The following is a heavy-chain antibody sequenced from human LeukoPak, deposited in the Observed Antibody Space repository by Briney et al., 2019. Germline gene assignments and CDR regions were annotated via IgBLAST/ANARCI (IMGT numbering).Heavy chain of an antibody. CDR2: INPSGGST. J-gene: IGHJ5*02. CDR1: GYTFTSYY. Sequence: GASVKVSCKASGYTFTSYYMHWVRQAPGQGLEWMGIINPSGGSTSYAQKFQGRVTMTRDMSTSTVYMELSSLRSEDTAVYYCAKHIVVVVAATPFLVSWGQGTLVTVSS. D-gene: IGHD2-15*01. CDR3: AKHIVVVVAATPFLVS. V-gene: IGHV1-46*01.